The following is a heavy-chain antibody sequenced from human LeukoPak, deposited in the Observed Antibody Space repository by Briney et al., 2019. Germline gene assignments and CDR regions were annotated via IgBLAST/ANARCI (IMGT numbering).Heavy chain of an antibody. J-gene: IGHJ4*02. CDR3: AKDSVPYYDFWSGYYTGMRGDYDY. CDR1: GFSSSSYP. D-gene: IGHD3-3*01. Sequence: PGGSLRLSCAASGFSSSSYPMAWVRQAPGKGLEWVSGNSGSGGSTYYADSVKGRFTISRDNSKNTLYLQMNSLRAEDTAVYYCAKDSVPYYDFWSGYYTGMRGDYDYWGQGTLVTVSS. V-gene: IGHV3-23*01. CDR2: NSGSGGST.